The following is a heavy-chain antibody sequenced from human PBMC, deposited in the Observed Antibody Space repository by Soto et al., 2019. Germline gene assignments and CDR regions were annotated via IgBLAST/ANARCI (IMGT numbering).Heavy chain of an antibody. CDR2: IDPSDSYT. CDR3: ARHTEVAVAHYDAFDI. D-gene: IGHD6-19*01. Sequence: RGESLKISCKGSGYSFTSYWISWVRQMPGKGLEWMGRIDPSDSYTNYSPSFQGHVTISADKSISTAYLQWSSLKASDTAMYYCARHTEVAVAHYDAFDIWGQGTMVTVSS. CDR1: GYSFTSYW. V-gene: IGHV5-10-1*01. J-gene: IGHJ3*02.